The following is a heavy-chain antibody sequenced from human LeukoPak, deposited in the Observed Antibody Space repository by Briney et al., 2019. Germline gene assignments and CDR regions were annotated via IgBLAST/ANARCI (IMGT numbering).Heavy chain of an antibody. Sequence: GGSLRLSCAASGFTVSSNYMSWVRQAPGKGLEWVSVIYSGGSTYYADSVKGRFTISRDNSKNTLYLQMNSLRAEDTAVYYCARVPQQTMAPDYWGQGTLVTVPS. CDR1: GFTVSSNY. D-gene: IGHD3-10*01. CDR3: ARVPQQTMAPDY. V-gene: IGHV3-53*01. CDR2: IYSGGST. J-gene: IGHJ4*02.